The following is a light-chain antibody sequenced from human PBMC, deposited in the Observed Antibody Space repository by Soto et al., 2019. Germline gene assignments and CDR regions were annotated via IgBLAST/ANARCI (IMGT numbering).Light chain of an antibody. CDR3: VQHNSYPWT. J-gene: IGKJ1*01. CDR2: AAS. Sequence: DIQLTQSPSFLSASVGDRVTITCRASLDIRTYLAWYQQQPGQTPKLLIYAASTLQSGVPSRFSGGGSGTEFTLTISSLQPEDVAAYYCVQHNSYPWTFGQGTKVEIK. V-gene: IGKV1-9*01. CDR1: LDIRTY.